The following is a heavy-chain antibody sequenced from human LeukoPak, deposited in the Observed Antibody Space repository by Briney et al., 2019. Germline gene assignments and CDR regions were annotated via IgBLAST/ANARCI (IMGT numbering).Heavy chain of an antibody. J-gene: IGHJ4*02. D-gene: IGHD3-22*01. CDR3: VRYYDISGPGGPRGNFFDY. V-gene: IGHV5-51*01. CDR2: IYPDDSDT. CDR1: GYSFTSYW. Sequence: GESLKISCNASGYSFTSYWIGWVRQVPGKGLEWMGIIYPDDSDTRYSPTFQGQVTISADKSISTAYLQWSSLAASDTAMYYCVRYYDISGPGGPRGNFFDYWGQGTLVAVSS.